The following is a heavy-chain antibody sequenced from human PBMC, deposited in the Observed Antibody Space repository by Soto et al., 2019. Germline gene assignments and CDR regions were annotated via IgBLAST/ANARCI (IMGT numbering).Heavy chain of an antibody. J-gene: IGHJ4*02. CDR2: INPNSGGT. V-gene: IGHV1-2*02. CDR3: ARSQRITMIVVVPSGPAD. D-gene: IGHD3-22*01. Sequence: GASVKVSCKASGYTFTGYYMHWVRQAPGQGLEWMGWINPNSGGTNYAQKFQGRVTMTRDTSISTAYMELSRLRSDDTAVYYCARSQRITMIVVVPSGPADRGQGTLVTVSS. CDR1: GYTFTGYY.